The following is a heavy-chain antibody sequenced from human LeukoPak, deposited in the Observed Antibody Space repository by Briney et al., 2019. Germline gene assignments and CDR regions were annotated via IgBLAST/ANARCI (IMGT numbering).Heavy chain of an antibody. J-gene: IGHJ4*02. CDR2: IYYSGST. CDR1: GGSISSGGYY. V-gene: IGHV4-31*03. Sequence: SQTLSLTCTVSGGSISSGGYYWSWIRQRPGKGLEWIGYIYYSGSTYYNPSLKSRVTISVDTSKNQFSLKLSSVTAADTAVYYCARTEWEAYYFDYWGQGTLVTVSS. D-gene: IGHD1-26*01. CDR3: ARTEWEAYYFDY.